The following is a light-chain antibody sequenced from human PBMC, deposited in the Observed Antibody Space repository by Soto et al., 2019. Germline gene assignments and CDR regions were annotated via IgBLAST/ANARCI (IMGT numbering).Light chain of an antibody. J-gene: IGLJ2*01. CDR3: SSYTSSSTYVV. V-gene: IGLV2-14*01. CDR2: DVS. CDR1: SSDVGGYNY. Sequence: QSALTQPASVSGSPGQSITISCTGTSSDVGGYNYVSWYQQHPGKAPKLMIYDVSNRPSGVYNRFSGSKSGHTASLTISGLQDEDEADYYCSSYTSSSTYVVFGGGTQLTVL.